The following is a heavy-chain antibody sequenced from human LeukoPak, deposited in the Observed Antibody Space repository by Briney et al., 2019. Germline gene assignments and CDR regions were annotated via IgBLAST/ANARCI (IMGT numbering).Heavy chain of an antibody. J-gene: IGHJ4*02. D-gene: IGHD1-26*01. Sequence: ASVKVPCKASGYTFTGYYMHWVRQAPGQGLEWMGWINPNSGGTNYAQKFQGRVTMTRNTSISTAYMELSSLRSEDTAVYYCARGPPKVAAIDYWGQGTLVTVSS. CDR2: INPNSGGT. CDR1: GYTFTGYY. V-gene: IGHV1-2*02. CDR3: ARGPPKVAAIDY.